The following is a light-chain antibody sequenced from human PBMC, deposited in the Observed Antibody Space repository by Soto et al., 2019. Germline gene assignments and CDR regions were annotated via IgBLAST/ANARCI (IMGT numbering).Light chain of an antibody. J-gene: IGKJ1*01. Sequence: DIQMTQSPSTLSASVGGRVTITCRASQSVGTWVAWYQQMPGKAPKLLIYGASNLESGVPSRFSGSGYGTEFTLTITTLQPDDFATYFCQQYNRNTWSFGPGTKVDIK. CDR3: QQYNRNTWS. CDR1: QSVGTW. V-gene: IGKV1-5*01. CDR2: GAS.